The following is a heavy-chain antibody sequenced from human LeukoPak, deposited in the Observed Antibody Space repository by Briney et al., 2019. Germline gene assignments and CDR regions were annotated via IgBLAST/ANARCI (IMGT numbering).Heavy chain of an antibody. J-gene: IGHJ3*02. D-gene: IGHD4-17*01. V-gene: IGHV3-23*01. CDR1: GFTFSSYA. CDR2: ISGSGGST. CDR3: AKDPSRPPNYGDYGYDALDI. Sequence: PGGSLRLSCAASGFTFSSYAMSWVRQAPGKGLEWVSAISGSGGSTYYADSVKGRFTISRDNSKNTLYLQMNSLRAEDTAVYYCAKDPSRPPNYGDYGYDALDIWGQGTMVTVSS.